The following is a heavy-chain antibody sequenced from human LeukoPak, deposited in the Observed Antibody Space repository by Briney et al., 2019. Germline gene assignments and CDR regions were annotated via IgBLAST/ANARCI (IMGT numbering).Heavy chain of an antibody. Sequence: EASVKVSCTASGYTFTSYGISWVRQAPGQGLEWMGWISAYNGNTNYAQKLQGRVTMTTDTSTSTAYMELRSLRSDDTAVYYCARGGCSGGSCYFYYYGMDVWGQGTTVTVSS. CDR2: ISAYNGNT. J-gene: IGHJ6*02. D-gene: IGHD2-15*01. CDR1: GYTFTSYG. V-gene: IGHV1-18*01. CDR3: ARGGCSGGSCYFYYYGMDV.